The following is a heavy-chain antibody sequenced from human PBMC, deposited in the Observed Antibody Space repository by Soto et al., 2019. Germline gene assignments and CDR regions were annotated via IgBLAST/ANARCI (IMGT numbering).Heavy chain of an antibody. Sequence: QVQLVQSGPELKKPGASVKVSCKTSGYPFYNSVISWVRQAPGQGLEWMGWISVYSGYAHYAQKFQGRVIMTADTFTSTSYMELRGLRSDDTAMYYCSKNGTTWFAAWGQGSLVTVSS. CDR2: ISVYSGYA. V-gene: IGHV1-18*01. CDR1: GYPFYNSV. CDR3: SKNGTTWFAA. J-gene: IGHJ5*02. D-gene: IGHD1-1*01.